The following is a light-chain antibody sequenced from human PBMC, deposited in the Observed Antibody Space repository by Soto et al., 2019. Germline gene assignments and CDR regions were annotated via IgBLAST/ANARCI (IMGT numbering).Light chain of an antibody. J-gene: IGLJ1*01. Sequence: QSALTQPPSASGSPGQSVAISCTGTSSDVGANKYVSWYQQHPGKAPKLIIYEVSKRPSGVPDRFSGSKSGNTASLTVSRLQAEDDAYYSCGCTGGSRVFGAGTKLTVL. CDR2: EVS. V-gene: IGLV2-8*01. CDR3: GCTGGSRV. CDR1: SSDVGANKY.